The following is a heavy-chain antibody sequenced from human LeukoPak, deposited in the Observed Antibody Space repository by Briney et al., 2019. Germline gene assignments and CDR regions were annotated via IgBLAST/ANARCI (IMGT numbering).Heavy chain of an antibody. CDR3: ARAGVRYYYDSSGYYLDFDF. V-gene: IGHV1-2*02. CDR2: INPNCGGT. Sequence: ASVEVSCKTSGYTFTGYYMHWVRQAPGQGLEWMGWINPNCGGTNYPQKFQGRVTMTRDTSITTAYMELSSLRSDDTAVYYCARAGVRYYYDSSGYYLDFDFWGQGTLVTVSS. D-gene: IGHD3-22*01. CDR1: GYTFTGYY. J-gene: IGHJ4*02.